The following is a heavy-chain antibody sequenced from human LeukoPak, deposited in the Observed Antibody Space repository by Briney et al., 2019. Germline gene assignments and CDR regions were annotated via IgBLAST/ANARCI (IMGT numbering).Heavy chain of an antibody. Sequence: PGGSLRLSCAASGFNVSSSYMSWVRQAPGRGLEWVSLIYSGGTTYYADSVKGRFTLSRDNSRNTLYLQMSSLRAEDTAVYYCAKDFRFRIGFPDPDDVFDIWGLGTMVSVSS. D-gene: IGHD2-15*01. J-gene: IGHJ3*02. CDR2: IYSGGTT. CDR1: GFNVSSSY. V-gene: IGHV3-53*01. CDR3: AKDFRFRIGFPDPDDVFDI.